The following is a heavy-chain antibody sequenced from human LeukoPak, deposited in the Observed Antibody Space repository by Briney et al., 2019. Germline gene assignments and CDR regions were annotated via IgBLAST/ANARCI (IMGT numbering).Heavy chain of an antibody. CDR2: ISGSGGST. CDR1: GFTFSLYT. J-gene: IGHJ5*02. D-gene: IGHD5-24*01. Sequence: GGSLRLSCAASGFTFSLYTMQWVRQAPGKGLEWVSAISGSGGSTYYAGSVKGRFTISRDNSKNTLYLQMNSLRAEDTAVYYCARDMGGRDGYNLVNWFDPWGQGTLVTVSS. V-gene: IGHV3-23*01. CDR3: ARDMGGRDGYNLVNWFDP.